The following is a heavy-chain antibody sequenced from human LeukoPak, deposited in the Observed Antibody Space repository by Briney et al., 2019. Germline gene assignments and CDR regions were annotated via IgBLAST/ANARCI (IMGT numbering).Heavy chain of an antibody. CDR1: GFTFSSYE. V-gene: IGHV3-48*03. CDR2: IGRSGVSI. CDR3: AREEEWYASGTYYKGFDS. Sequence: PGGSLRLSCAASGFTFSSYEMNWVRQAPGKGLEWVSYIGRSGVSIYYTDSVKGRFTISRDNAKNSLYLQMNSLRADDTAVYYCAREEEWYASGTYYKGFDSWGQGTLVTVSS. J-gene: IGHJ4*02. D-gene: IGHD3-10*01.